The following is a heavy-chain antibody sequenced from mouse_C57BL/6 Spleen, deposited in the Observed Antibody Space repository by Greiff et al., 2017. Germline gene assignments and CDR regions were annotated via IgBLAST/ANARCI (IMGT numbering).Heavy chain of an antibody. CDR1: GYTFTDYN. J-gene: IGHJ4*01. CDR2: INPNNGGT. D-gene: IGHD1-1*01. Sequence: VQLQQSGPELVKPGASVKIPCKASGYTFTDYNMDWVKQSHGKSLEWIGDINPNNGGTIYNQKFKGKATLTVDKSSSTAYMELRSLTSEDTAVYYCARSRGYYGSSFYYAMDYWGQGTSVTVSS. CDR3: ARSRGYYGSSFYYAMDY. V-gene: IGHV1-18*01.